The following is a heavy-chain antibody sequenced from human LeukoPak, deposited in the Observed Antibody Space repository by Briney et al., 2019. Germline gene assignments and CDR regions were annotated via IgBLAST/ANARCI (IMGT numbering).Heavy chain of an antibody. Sequence: GASVKVSCKASGGTFSSYAISWVRQAPGQGLEWMGGIIPIFGTANYAQKFQGRVTITADESTSTAYMELSSLRSEDTAVYYCARGSTGTGYYYYYYMDVWGKGTTVTVSS. CDR1: GGTFSSYA. CDR3: ARGSTGTGYYYYYYMDV. CDR2: IIPIFGTA. V-gene: IGHV1-69*13. J-gene: IGHJ6*03. D-gene: IGHD3-10*01.